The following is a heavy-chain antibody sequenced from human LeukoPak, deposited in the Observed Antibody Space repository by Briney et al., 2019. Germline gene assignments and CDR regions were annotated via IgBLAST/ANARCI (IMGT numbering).Heavy chain of an antibody. D-gene: IGHD2-15*01. J-gene: IGHJ4*02. V-gene: IGHV4-39*01. CDR1: GGSISSSSYY. CDR3: ARPGDCSGGSCWYYFDY. Sequence: SETLSLTCTVSGGSISSSSYYWGWIRQPPGKGLEWIGSIYYSGSTYYNPSLKSRVTISVDTSKNQFSLKLSSVTAADTAVYYCARPGDCSGGSCWYYFDYWGQGTLVTVSS. CDR2: IYYSGST.